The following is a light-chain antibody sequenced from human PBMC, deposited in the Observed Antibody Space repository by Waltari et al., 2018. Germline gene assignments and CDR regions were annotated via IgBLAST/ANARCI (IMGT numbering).Light chain of an antibody. CDR2: ENS. J-gene: IGLJ2*01. Sequence: SVLTQPPSVSATPGQKVTISCSGSSSNIGNNYVSWYQHLPGTAPKLLIYENSKRPSGTPDRFSGSKSGTSATLGITGLQTGDEADYYCATWDSSLSAGVVFGGGT. CDR3: ATWDSSLSAGVV. CDR1: SSNIGNNY. V-gene: IGLV1-51*01.